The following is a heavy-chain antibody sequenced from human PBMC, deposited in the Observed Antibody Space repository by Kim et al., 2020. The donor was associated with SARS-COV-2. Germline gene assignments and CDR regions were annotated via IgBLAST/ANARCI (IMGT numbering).Heavy chain of an antibody. Sequence: ASVKVSCKASGYTFTGYYIQWVRQAPGQGLEWMGWISPVSGGTNYAQKFQGRVTMTRDTSITTAYMELSSLRSDDTAVYYCARDLRPVTSGWSSDPWGQGTLVTVSS. V-gene: IGHV1-2*02. J-gene: IGHJ5*02. D-gene: IGHD6-19*01. CDR1: GYTFTGYY. CDR2: ISPVSGGT. CDR3: ARDLRPVTSGWSSDP.